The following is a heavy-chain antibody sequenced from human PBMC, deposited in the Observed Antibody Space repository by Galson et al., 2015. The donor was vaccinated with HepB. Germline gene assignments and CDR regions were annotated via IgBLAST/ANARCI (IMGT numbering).Heavy chain of an antibody. J-gene: IGHJ6*02. CDR3: ATTHYDSSGYYPQLYYYYGMDV. V-gene: IGHV1-69-2*01. D-gene: IGHD3-22*01. CDR2: VDPEDGET. Sequence: VKVSCKVSGYTFTDYYMHWVQQAPGKGLEWMGLVDPEDGETIYAEKFQGRVTITADTSTDTAYMELSSLRSEDTAVYYCATTHYDSSGYYPQLYYYYGMDVWGQGTTVTVSS. CDR1: GYTFTDYY.